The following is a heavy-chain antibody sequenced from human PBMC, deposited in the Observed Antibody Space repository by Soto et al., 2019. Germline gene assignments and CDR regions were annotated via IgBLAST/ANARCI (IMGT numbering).Heavy chain of an antibody. Sequence: QVQLVQSGAEVKMPGASVKVSCKASGYTFTSHGISWMRQAPGQGLEWMGWISAYNGDTNYAQNLQGRVTLTTDTSTSTAYMELRSLRSDDTAVYYCARALDQLHGLDYWGQGALVTVSS. J-gene: IGHJ4*02. CDR2: ISAYNGDT. CDR3: ARALDQLHGLDY. D-gene: IGHD2-2*01. CDR1: GYTFTSHG. V-gene: IGHV1-18*01.